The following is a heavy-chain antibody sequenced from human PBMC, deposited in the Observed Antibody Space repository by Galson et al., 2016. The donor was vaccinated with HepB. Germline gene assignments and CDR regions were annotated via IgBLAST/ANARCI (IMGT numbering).Heavy chain of an antibody. J-gene: IGHJ4*02. CDR2: IWYDGSNK. Sequence: SLRLSCAASGFTFSSYGMHWVRQAPGKGLEWVAVIWYDGSNKYYADSVKGRFMISRDNYKNTLNLQMNSLRAEDTAVYYCAGDPVISSTWYYFDYWGQGTLVTVSS. D-gene: IGHD6-13*01. CDR3: AGDPVISSTWYYFDY. CDR1: GFTFSSYG. V-gene: IGHV3-33*01.